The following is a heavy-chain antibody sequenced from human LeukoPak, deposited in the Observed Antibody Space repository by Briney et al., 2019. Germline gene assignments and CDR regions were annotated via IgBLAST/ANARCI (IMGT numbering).Heavy chain of an antibody. CDR2: ISGSGGST. CDR3: ARDPYDFWSGYFQY. D-gene: IGHD3-3*01. Sequence: PGGSLRLSCAASGFTFSSYALTWVRQAPGKGLEWVSAISGSGGSTYYADSVKGRFTISRHNSKNTLYLQMNSLRAEDTAVYYCARDPYDFWSGYFQYWGQGTLVTVSS. CDR1: GFTFSSYA. V-gene: IGHV3-23*01. J-gene: IGHJ4*02.